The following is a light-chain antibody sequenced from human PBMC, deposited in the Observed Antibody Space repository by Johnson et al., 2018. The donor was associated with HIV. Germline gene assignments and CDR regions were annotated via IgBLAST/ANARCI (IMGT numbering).Light chain of an antibody. CDR2: DNN. CDR1: NSNIGNNY. Sequence: QAVLTQPPSVSAAPGQKVTISCSGSNSNIGNNYVSWYQQVPGTAPKLLIYDNNKRPSGIPDRFSGSKSGTSATLDITGLQTGDEADYYCGTWNSSLSTPYVFGTGTNVNVL. J-gene: IGLJ1*01. CDR3: GTWNSSLSTPYV. V-gene: IGLV1-51*01.